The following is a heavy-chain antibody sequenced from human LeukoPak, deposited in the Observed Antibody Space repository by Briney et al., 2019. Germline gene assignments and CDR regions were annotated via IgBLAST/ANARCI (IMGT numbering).Heavy chain of an antibody. D-gene: IGHD3-16*01. Sequence: ASVKVSCKASGYTFTSYYMHWVRQAPGQGLEWMGIINPSGGSTSYAQKFQGRVTMTRDTSTSTVYMELSSLRSEDTAVYYCATEDKGAYFQHWGQGTLVTVSS. CDR1: GYTFTSYY. CDR2: INPSGGST. CDR3: ATEDKGAYFQH. V-gene: IGHV1-46*01. J-gene: IGHJ1*01.